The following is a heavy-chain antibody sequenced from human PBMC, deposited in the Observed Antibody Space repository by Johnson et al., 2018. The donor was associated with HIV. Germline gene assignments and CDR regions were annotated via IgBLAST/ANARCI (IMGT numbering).Heavy chain of an antibody. V-gene: IGHV3-72*01. Sequence: VQLVESGGGVVQPGGSLRLSCAASGFTFSSYGMHWVRQAPGKGLEWVGRSRDKANTHTTEYAASVKCRFTISRDDAKSLLYLQMNSLKTEDTAVYYCVRDSSGYSGFDIWGQGTVVTVSS. CDR3: VRDSSGYSGFDI. CDR1: GFTFSSYG. D-gene: IGHD3-22*01. J-gene: IGHJ3*02. CDR2: SRDKANTHTT.